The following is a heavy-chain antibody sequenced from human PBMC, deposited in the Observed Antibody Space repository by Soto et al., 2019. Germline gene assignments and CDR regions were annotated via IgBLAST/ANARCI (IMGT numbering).Heavy chain of an antibody. D-gene: IGHD2-21*02. V-gene: IGHV1-3*01. Sequence: ASVKVSCKASGYIFTKYAIHWVGQSALQGRDGVGCINVGTGNTKYSQNFQGRVTITRDTSATTAYMELSSLRSEDTAVYYCARGAGYCSGDCWNDYYYAMDVWGQGTTVTVSS. CDR3: ARGAGYCSGDCWNDYYYAMDV. CDR2: INVGTGNT. J-gene: IGHJ6*02. CDR1: GYIFTKYA.